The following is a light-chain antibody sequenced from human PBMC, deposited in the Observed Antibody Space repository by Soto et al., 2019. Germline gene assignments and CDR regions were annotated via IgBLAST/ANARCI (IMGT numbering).Light chain of an antibody. CDR1: QTVRTNH. CDR3: QQYGTSPLT. J-gene: IGKJ4*01. V-gene: IGKV3-20*01. Sequence: EIVLTQSPGTLSVSPGERATLSCRASQTVRTNHLAWYQQMPGQAPRLLIYGASSRAAGIPDRFSGSGSGTDFTLTINRLEPGDFAVYFCQQYGTSPLTFGGGTKVDIK. CDR2: GAS.